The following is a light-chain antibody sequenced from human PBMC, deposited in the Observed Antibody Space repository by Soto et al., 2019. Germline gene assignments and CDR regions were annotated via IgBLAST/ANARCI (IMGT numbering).Light chain of an antibody. CDR1: SSDVGGYNN. Sequence: QSVLTQPPSASGSPGQSVTISCTGTSSDVGGYNNVSWYQQHPGKAPKLMIYGVSKRPSGVPDRFSGSKSGNTASLTVSGLQAEDEADYYCSSYAGSNNFVFGTGTKVTVL. CDR3: SSYAGSNNFV. CDR2: GVS. V-gene: IGLV2-8*01. J-gene: IGLJ1*01.